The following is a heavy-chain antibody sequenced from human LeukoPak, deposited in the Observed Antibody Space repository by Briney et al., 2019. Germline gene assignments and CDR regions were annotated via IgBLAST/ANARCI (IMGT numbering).Heavy chain of an antibody. J-gene: IGHJ4*02. V-gene: IGHV1-18*01. D-gene: IGHD1-26*01. Sequence: GASVKVSCKASGHTFINYGISWVRQAPGQGLEWMGWISADKGNTNYAQKFQGRVTMTTDTSTSTVYMELRSLRSEDTAVYYCARVHSGSYYFDYWGQGTLVTVSS. CDR1: GHTFINYG. CDR3: ARVHSGSYYFDY. CDR2: ISADKGNT.